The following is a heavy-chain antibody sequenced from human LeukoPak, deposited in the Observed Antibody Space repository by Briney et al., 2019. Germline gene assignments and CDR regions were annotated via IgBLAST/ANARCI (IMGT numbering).Heavy chain of an antibody. Sequence: GGSLRLSCAASGLAVSSNYMSWVRQAPGKGLEWVANIKEDGSETYYVDSLKGRFTISRDNVKNSLYLQINSLRADDSAVYYCARDSFETDIDYWGQGTLVTVSS. V-gene: IGHV3-7*01. CDR1: GLAVSSNY. D-gene: IGHD1-14*01. J-gene: IGHJ4*02. CDR3: ARDSFETDIDY. CDR2: IKEDGSET.